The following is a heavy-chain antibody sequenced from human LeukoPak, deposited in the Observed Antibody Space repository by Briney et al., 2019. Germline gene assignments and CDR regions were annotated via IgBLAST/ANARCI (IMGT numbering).Heavy chain of an antibody. CDR3: ARGGINYYDSSGYFEDYFDY. D-gene: IGHD3-22*01. V-gene: IGHV3-11*01. Sequence: GGSLRLSCAASGFTFSDYYMSWIRQAPGKGLEWVSYISSSGSTIYYADSVKGRFTISKDNAKNSLYLQMNSLRAEDTAVYYCARGGINYYDSSGYFEDYFDYWGQGTLVTVSS. CDR1: GFTFSDYY. J-gene: IGHJ4*02. CDR2: ISSSGSTI.